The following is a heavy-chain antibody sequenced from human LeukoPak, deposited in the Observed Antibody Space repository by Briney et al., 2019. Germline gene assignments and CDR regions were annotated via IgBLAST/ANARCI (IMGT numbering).Heavy chain of an antibody. CDR1: GFTFSSYS. CDR2: ISSSSSYI. CDR3: AKDPADILTGYSTYYYYYYMDV. V-gene: IGHV3-21*01. J-gene: IGHJ6*03. Sequence: PGGSLRLSCAASGFTFSSYSMNWVRQAPGKGLEWVSSISSSSSYIYYADSVKGRFTISRDNAKNSLYLQMNSLRAEDTAVYYCAKDPADILTGYSTYYYYYYMDVWGKGTTVTISS. D-gene: IGHD3-9*01.